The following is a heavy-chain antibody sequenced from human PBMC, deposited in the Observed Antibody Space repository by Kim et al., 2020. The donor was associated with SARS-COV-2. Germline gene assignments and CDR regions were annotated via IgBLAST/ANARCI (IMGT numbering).Heavy chain of an antibody. CDR3: ARITIVREIVAFDAFDI. D-gene: IGHD3-3*01. V-gene: IGHV3-7*01. Sequence: GGSLRLSCAASGFIFSNYWMAWVRQAPGKGLEWVAYIKPDGSQRYYVESVKGRFTISRDNAKNSMSLQMNRLRADDTAVYYCARITIVREIVAFDAFDIWGLGTPVTVSS. J-gene: IGHJ3*02. CDR1: GFIFSNYW. CDR2: IKPDGSQR.